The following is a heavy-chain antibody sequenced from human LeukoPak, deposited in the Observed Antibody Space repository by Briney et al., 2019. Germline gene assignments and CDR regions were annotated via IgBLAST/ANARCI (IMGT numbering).Heavy chain of an antibody. D-gene: IGHD3-9*01. CDR2: ISDSGGDT. V-gene: IGHV3-21*01. Sequence: PGGSLRLSCAASGLTFRTYAMSWVRQAPGKGLEWVSSISDSGGDTIYADSVKGRFTISRDNAKNSLYLQMNSLRAEDTAVYYCARDPFGEDILTGYPLGDYYYMDVWGKGTTVTVSS. CDR1: GLTFRTYA. J-gene: IGHJ6*03. CDR3: ARDPFGEDILTGYPLGDYYYMDV.